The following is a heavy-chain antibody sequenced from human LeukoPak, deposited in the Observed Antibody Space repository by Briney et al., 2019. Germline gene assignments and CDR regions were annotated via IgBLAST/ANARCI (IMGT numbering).Heavy chain of an antibody. J-gene: IGHJ4*02. V-gene: IGHV4-4*07. CDR3: ARYYDSSGYYDHHFDY. CDR2: IYTSGST. Sequence: SETLSLTCTVSGGSISSYYWSWIRQPAGKGLEWIGRIYTSGSTNYNPSLKSRVTMSVDTSKNQFSLKLSSVTAADTDVYYCARYYDSSGYYDHHFDYWGQGTLVTVSS. D-gene: IGHD3-22*01. CDR1: GGSISSYY.